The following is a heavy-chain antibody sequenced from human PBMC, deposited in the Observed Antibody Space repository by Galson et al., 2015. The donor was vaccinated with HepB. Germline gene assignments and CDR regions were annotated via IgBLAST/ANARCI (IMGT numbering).Heavy chain of an antibody. Sequence: SVKVSCKASGGTFSSYGFNWVRQAPGQGLEWMGGITPVFATEDYAQRFQGRVTITADEATSTAYMELSSLRSDDTAVYYCALVGILDVWGQGTLVTVSS. CDR2: ITPVFATE. D-gene: IGHD1-26*01. CDR3: ALVGILDV. CDR1: GGTFSSYG. J-gene: IGHJ4*02. V-gene: IGHV1-69*13.